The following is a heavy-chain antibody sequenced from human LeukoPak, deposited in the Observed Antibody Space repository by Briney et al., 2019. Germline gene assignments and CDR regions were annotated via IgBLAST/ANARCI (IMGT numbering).Heavy chain of an antibody. Sequence: SETLSLTCAVSGGSISSGGYSWSWIWQPPGKGLEWIGYIYHSGSTYYNPSLKSRVTISVDRSKNQFSLKLSSVTAADTAVYYCARMGLGTYYFNYWGQGTLVTVSS. CDR3: ARMGLGTYYFNY. J-gene: IGHJ4*02. D-gene: IGHD3/OR15-3a*01. CDR1: GGSISSGGYS. V-gene: IGHV4-30-2*01. CDR2: IYHSGST.